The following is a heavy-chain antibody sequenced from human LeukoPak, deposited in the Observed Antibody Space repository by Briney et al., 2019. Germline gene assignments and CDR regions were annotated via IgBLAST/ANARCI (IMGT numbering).Heavy chain of an antibody. V-gene: IGHV4-39*02. CDR2: LFYPGRT. J-gene: IGHJ5*02. D-gene: IGHD3-3*01. CDR3: ARLNTRLTILA. Sequence: PSETLSLTCAVSGDSVTSSLSYWGWIRQSPGKGLEGVGCLFYPGRTYSNPSLKTRVTISVDPSENHFSLNLTSVTAADTAVYYCARLNTRLTILAWGQGTLVTVSS. CDR1: GDSVTSSLSY.